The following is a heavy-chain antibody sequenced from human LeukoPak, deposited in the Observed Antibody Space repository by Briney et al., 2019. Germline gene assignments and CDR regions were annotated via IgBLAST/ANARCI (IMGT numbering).Heavy chain of an antibody. V-gene: IGHV3-30*02. CDR3: AKEVACYYDSSGYYPTFCFDY. D-gene: IGHD3-22*01. CDR1: GFTFSSYG. Sequence: GGSLRLSCAASGFTFSSYGMHWVRQAPGKGLEWVAFIRYDGSNKYYADSVKGRFTISRDNSKNTLYLQMNSLRAEDTAVYYCAKEVACYYDSSGYYPTFCFDYWGQGTLVTVSS. J-gene: IGHJ4*02. CDR2: IRYDGSNK.